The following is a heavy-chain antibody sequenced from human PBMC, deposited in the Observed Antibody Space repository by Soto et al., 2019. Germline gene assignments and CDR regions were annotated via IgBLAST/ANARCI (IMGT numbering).Heavy chain of an antibody. CDR2: INPNGGVT. V-gene: IGHV1-2*04. CDR1: GDSFNDYY. Sequence: QVQLVQSGAEVRKPGASVTVSCRSSGDSFNDYYIHWVRQAPGQGFEWMGWINPNGGVTKYAQKFQGWVSMTSDTSIRTDYMQLSRLRSDDTAVYYCARESGGATATLDYYYFYMDVWGSGTTVTVSS. J-gene: IGHJ6*03. CDR3: ARESGGATATLDYYYFYMDV. D-gene: IGHD5-12*01.